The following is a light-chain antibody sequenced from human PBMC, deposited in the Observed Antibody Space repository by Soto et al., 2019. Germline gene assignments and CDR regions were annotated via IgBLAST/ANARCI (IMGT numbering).Light chain of an antibody. CDR3: QQNDSNPRT. Sequence: DIQLAQSPSSLSASVGDRVTITCRASEHIGNYLIWYQQKPGKAPKYLIYATSILQTGVSSRFSGSGYGTDFTLSISNLQPEDFVTYYCQQNDSNPRTFGQGTRLEI. J-gene: IGKJ5*01. V-gene: IGKV1-39*01. CDR2: ATS. CDR1: EHIGNY.